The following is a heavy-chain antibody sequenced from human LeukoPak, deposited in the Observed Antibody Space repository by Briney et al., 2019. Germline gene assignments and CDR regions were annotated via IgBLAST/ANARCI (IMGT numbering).Heavy chain of an antibody. Sequence: GASVKVSCKASGYTFTGYYMHWVRQAPGQGLEWMGWINPNSGGTNYAQKFQGWVTMTRDTSISTAYMEPSRLRSDDTAVYYCAVGYCSGGSCYSLGYWGQGTLVTVSS. CDR2: INPNSGGT. V-gene: IGHV1-2*04. CDR3: AVGYCSGGSCYSLGY. D-gene: IGHD2-15*01. CDR1: GYTFTGYY. J-gene: IGHJ4*02.